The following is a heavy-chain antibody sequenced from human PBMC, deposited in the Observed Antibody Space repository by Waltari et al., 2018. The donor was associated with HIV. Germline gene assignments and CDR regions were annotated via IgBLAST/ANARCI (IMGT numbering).Heavy chain of an antibody. V-gene: IGHV4-34*01. CDR2: INHMGST. D-gene: IGHD3-10*01. CDR1: GVSFRGYY. CDR3: ARGGNYYGSGSYYKLDY. J-gene: IGHJ4*02. Sequence: QVQLQQWGAGLLKPSETLSLTCAVYGVSFRGYYWSWIRQSPGKGLEWIGEINHMGSTNYNPSLKSRFTMSVDTSKNQFSLKLSFVTAADTAVYYCARGGNYYGSGSYYKLDYWGQGTLVTVSS.